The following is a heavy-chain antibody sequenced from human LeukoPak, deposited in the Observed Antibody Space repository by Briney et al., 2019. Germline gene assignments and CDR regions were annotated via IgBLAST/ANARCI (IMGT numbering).Heavy chain of an antibody. CDR3: ARGPRELGCYGSGSYYPHYYYYYYMDV. CDR2: INHSGST. J-gene: IGHJ6*03. CDR1: GGSFSGYY. V-gene: IGHV4-34*01. Sequence: SETLSLTCAVYGGSFSGYYWSWIRQPPGKGLEWIGEINHSGSTNYNPSLKSRVTISVDTSKNQFSLKLSSVTAADTAVYYCARGPRELGCYGSGSYYPHYYYYYYMDVWGKGTTVTVSS. D-gene: IGHD3-10*01.